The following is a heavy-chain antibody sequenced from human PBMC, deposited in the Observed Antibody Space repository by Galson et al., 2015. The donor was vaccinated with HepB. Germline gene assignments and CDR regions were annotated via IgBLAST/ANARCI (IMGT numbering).Heavy chain of an antibody. Sequence: SLRLSCAASGFTFSSYGMHWVRQAPGKGLEWVAVIWYDGSNKYYADSVKGRFTISRDNSKNTLYLQMNSLRAEDTAVYYCARDRKDIVVVPAAMPEGSMDVWGQGTTVTVSS. V-gene: IGHV3-33*08. D-gene: IGHD2-2*01. J-gene: IGHJ6*02. CDR3: ARDRKDIVVVPAAMPEGSMDV. CDR1: GFTFSSYG. CDR2: IWYDGSNK.